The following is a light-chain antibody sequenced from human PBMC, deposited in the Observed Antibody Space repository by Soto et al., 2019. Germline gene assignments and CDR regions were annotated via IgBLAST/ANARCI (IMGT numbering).Light chain of an antibody. J-gene: IGKJ1*01. Sequence: EIVMTQSPATLSVSPGERATLSCRASQSVGSNLAWYQLKPGQAPRLLIYGASTRATGIPARFSGSGSGTDFPLTISSLQSEDFAIYFCQQYNNWPPDRTFGQGTKVEIK. CDR1: QSVGSN. CDR2: GAS. V-gene: IGKV3-15*01. CDR3: QQYNNWPPDRT.